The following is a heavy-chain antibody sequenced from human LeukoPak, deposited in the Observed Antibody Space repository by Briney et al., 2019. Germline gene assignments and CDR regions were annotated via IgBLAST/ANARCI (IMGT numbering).Heavy chain of an antibody. CDR2: INHSGST. Sequence: ASETLSLTCAVYGGSFSGYYWSWIRQPPGKGLEWIGEINHSGSTNYNPSLKSRVTISVDTSKNQFSLKLSSVTAAGTAVYYCARRIAAKVDYWGQGTLVTVSS. CDR1: GGSFSGYY. J-gene: IGHJ4*02. D-gene: IGHD6-13*01. V-gene: IGHV4-34*01. CDR3: ARRIAAKVDY.